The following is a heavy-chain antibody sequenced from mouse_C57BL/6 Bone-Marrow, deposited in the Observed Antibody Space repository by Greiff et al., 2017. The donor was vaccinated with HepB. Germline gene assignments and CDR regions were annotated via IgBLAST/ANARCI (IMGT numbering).Heavy chain of an antibody. V-gene: IGHV1-15*01. CDR1: GYTFTDYE. Sequence: QVQLQQSGAELVRPGASVTLSCKASGYTFTDYEMHWVKQTPVHGLEWIGAIDPETGGTAYNQKFKGKAILTADKSSSTAYMELRSLTSEDSAVYYCTREITTVVARDYWGQGTTLTVSS. D-gene: IGHD1-1*01. J-gene: IGHJ2*01. CDR3: TREITTVVARDY. CDR2: IDPETGGT.